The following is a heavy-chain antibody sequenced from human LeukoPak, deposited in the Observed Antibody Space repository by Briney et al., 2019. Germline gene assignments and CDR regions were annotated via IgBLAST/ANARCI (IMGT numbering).Heavy chain of an antibody. Sequence: SQTLSLTCAISGDSFSSNSAAWNWIRQSPSRGLEWLGRTYYRSNLYNDYAVSVKSRIIINPNTSKNQFSRQLNSVTPEDTAVYYCARHLEYSSSFLTFDIRGQGTMVTVSS. CDR3: ARHLEYSSSFLTFDI. J-gene: IGHJ3*02. D-gene: IGHD6-13*01. CDR2: TYYRSNLYN. V-gene: IGHV6-1*01. CDR1: GDSFSSNSAA.